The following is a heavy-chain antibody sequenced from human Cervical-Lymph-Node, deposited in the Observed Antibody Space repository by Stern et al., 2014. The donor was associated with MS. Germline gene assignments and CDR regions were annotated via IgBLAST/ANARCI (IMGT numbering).Heavy chain of an antibody. CDR3: ARRAAGYHYYYGMDV. CDR2: IYEGGDT. V-gene: IGHV4-39*01. Sequence: QVQLQESGPGVVKPSETLSLTCTASGGSISDSSYYWDWIRHPPENGLDWIGSIYEGGDTYYKPSLKSRVTITVDTSKNQFPLKLNSVSAADRAVYYCARRAAGYHYYYGMDVWGQGTTVTVSS. J-gene: IGHJ6*02. D-gene: IGHD6-13*01. CDR1: GGSISDSSYY.